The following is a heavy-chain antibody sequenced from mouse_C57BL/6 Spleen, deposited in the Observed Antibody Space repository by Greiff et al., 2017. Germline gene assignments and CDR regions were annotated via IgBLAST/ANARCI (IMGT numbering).Heavy chain of an antibody. CDR1: GFTFSDAW. CDR2: IRNKANNHAT. Sequence: EVQVVESGGGLVQPGGSMKLSCAASGFTFSDAWMDWVRQSPETGLEWVAEIRNKANNHATYYAESVKGRFTISRDDSKSSVYLQMNSLRAEDTGIYYCTRELQGCCDVSGTEATGTASS. V-gene: IGHV6-6*01. CDR3: TRELQGCCDV. D-gene: IGHD2-1*01. J-gene: IGHJ1*03.